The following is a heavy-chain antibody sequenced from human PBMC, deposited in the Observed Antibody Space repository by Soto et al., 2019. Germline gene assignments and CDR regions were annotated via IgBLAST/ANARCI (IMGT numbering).Heavy chain of an antibody. CDR2: IYYSGST. D-gene: IGHD5-12*01. V-gene: IGHV4-31*03. J-gene: IGHJ4*02. Sequence: QVQLQESGPGLVKPSQTLALTCTVSDGSISSGGYYWSWIRQHPAKGLEWIGYIYYSGSTYYHPSLNSRDTITVDTSKNHFTLKLRSVTAADTAVYYCARGAGIVATIDYWGQGTLVTVSS. CDR3: ARGAGIVATIDY. CDR1: DGSISSGGYY.